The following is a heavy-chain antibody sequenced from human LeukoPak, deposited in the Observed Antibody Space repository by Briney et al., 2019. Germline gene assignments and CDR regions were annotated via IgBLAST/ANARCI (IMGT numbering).Heavy chain of an antibody. J-gene: IGHJ6*03. CDR2: INHSGST. CDR1: AGSFSGYY. V-gene: IGHV4-34*01. CDR3: ARVRFGVVVVMSTYYYYMDV. Sequence: PSETLSLTRAVYAGSFSGYYWRWIRPPPGKGLGWIGEINHSGSTNYNPSLKSRVTISVDTSKNQFSLKLSSVTAADTAVYYCARVRFGVVVVMSTYYYYMDVWGKGTTVTVSS. D-gene: IGHD3-22*01.